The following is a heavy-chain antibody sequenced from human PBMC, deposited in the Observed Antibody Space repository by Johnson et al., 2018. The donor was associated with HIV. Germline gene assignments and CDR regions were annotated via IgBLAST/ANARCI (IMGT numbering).Heavy chain of an antibody. D-gene: IGHD2-8*01. CDR3: AGRSMRSDAFDL. CDR2: NPNGDST. CDR1: QFIFSNYY. V-gene: IGHV3-25*05. Sequence: VQLVESGGGLAKPAWSPRLSCAASQFIFSNYYMNCVRQAPGNGLELVGQVNPNGDSTYLIDSGKDRFNTSRDNAKNTLHLQMNSLRGGDTGVYYCAGRSMRSDAFDLWGPGTMVTVSS. J-gene: IGHJ3*01.